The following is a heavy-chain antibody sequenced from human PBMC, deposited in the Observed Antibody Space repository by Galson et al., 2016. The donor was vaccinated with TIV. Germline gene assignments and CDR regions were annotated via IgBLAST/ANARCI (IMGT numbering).Heavy chain of an antibody. CDR2: ISVSSDYI. Sequence: SLRLTCAASGFTISDYWMNWVRQAPGKGLEWVSSISVSSDYIYYGDSVKGRFTISRDNAKNSLFLQMNSLRAEDTAVYYCARIIGYWEGYYAMDVWGQGTTVTVAS. D-gene: IGHD2-15*01. J-gene: IGHJ6*02. V-gene: IGHV3-21*06. CDR3: ARIIGYWEGYYAMDV. CDR1: GFTISDYW.